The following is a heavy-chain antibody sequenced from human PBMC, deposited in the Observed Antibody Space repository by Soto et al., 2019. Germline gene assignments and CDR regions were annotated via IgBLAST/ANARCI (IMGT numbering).Heavy chain of an antibody. J-gene: IGHJ6*02. CDR1: GFTFSSYS. D-gene: IGHD3-16*01. CDR3: ARIVMLGSYYYYGMDV. CDR2: ISSSRSTI. Sequence: EVPLVESGGGLVQPGGSLSLACAASGFTFSSYSMNWFRQAPGKGMEWVSYISSSRSTIYYADSGKGRFTISRATAKNSLYRQMTSLRDENTAVYSCARIVMLGSYYYYGMDVCGQGTTVTVSS. V-gene: IGHV3-48*02.